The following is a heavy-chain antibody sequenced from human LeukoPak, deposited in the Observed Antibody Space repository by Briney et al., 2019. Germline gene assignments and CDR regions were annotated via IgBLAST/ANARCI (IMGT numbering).Heavy chain of an antibody. CDR2: ISSSCSYI. CDR3: AREVDYYDSSGYPDY. CDR1: GFTFSSYS. J-gene: IGHJ4*02. Sequence: AGPLRLSCAASGFTFSSYSMNWVRQAPGKGLEWVSSISSSCSYIYYADSVKGRFTISRDNAKNSLYLQMNSLRAEDTAVYYCAREVDYYDSSGYPDYWGQGTLVTVSS. V-gene: IGHV3-21*01. D-gene: IGHD3-22*01.